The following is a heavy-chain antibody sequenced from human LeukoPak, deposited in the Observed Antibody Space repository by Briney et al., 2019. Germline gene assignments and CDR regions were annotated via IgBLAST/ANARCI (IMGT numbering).Heavy chain of an antibody. V-gene: IGHV3-11*04. CDR1: GFTFSDYY. J-gene: IGHJ5*02. CDR2: ISSSGSTI. CDR3: ARSLTGDPDWFDP. D-gene: IGHD7-27*01. Sequence: GGSLRLSCAASGFTFSDYYMSWIRQAPGKGLEWVSYISSSGSTIYYADSVKGRFTVSRDNAKNSLYLQMNSLRAEDTAVYYCARSLTGDPDWFDPWGRGTLVTVSS.